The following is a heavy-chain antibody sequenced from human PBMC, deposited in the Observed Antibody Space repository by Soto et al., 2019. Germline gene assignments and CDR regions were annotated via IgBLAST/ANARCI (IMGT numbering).Heavy chain of an antibody. CDR3: AGGDNYYALGV. CDR1: GSTFSNYI. V-gene: IGHV3-30-3*01. D-gene: IGHD2-15*01. Sequence: QLQLVESGGGVVQPGRSLRLSCAASGSTFSNYIMHWVRQAPGKGLEWVAFISYDGSNKDYADSVEGRFTISRDNSKNTVYLQVSSLRPEDTAVYYCAGGDNYYALGVWGQGTTVTVSS. J-gene: IGHJ6*02. CDR2: ISYDGSNK.